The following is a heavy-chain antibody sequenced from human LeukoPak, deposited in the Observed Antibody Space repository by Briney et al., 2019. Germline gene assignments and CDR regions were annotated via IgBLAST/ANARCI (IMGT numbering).Heavy chain of an antibody. CDR3: ALQFGSTSCYRASYTAV. CDR2: ISCNGGST. D-gene: IGHD2-2*02. CDR1: GFTFSSYA. V-gene: IGHV3-23*01. J-gene: IGHJ6*03. Sequence: PGGSLRLSCAASGFTFSSYAMSWVRQAPGKGLEWVSAISCNGGSTYYADSVKGRFTISRDNSKNTLYLLMNSLRAEDTAVYYCALQFGSTSCYRASYTAVSRKATTVT.